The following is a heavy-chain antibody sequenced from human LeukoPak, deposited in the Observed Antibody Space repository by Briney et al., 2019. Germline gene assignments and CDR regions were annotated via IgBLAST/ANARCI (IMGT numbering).Heavy chain of an antibody. CDR3: AKVGTMVRGAKLEPYDY. J-gene: IGHJ4*02. CDR2: IRYDGSNK. CDR1: GFTFSSYG. V-gene: IGHV3-30*02. D-gene: IGHD3-10*01. Sequence: GGSLRLSCAASGFTFSSYGMHWVRQAPGKGLEWVAFIRYDGSNKYYADSVKGRFTISRDNSKNTLYLQMNSLRAEDTAVYYCAKVGTMVRGAKLEPYDYWGQGTLVTVSS.